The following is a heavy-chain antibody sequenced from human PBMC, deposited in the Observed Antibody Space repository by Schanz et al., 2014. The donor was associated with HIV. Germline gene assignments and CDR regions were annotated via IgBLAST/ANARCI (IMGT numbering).Heavy chain of an antibody. CDR1: GFTFSSYG. V-gene: IGHV3-33*01. CDR2: IWFDGRNK. Sequence: QVQLVESGGGVVQPGRSLRLSCAASGFTFSSYGMHWVRQAPGRGLEWEAVIWFDGRNKYYGDSVKGRFMISRDNSNNTLYLQMNSLRAEDTAVYFCTRGRFLERGGKDVWGQGTAVTVSS. CDR3: TRGRFLERGGKDV. J-gene: IGHJ6*02. D-gene: IGHD3-3*01.